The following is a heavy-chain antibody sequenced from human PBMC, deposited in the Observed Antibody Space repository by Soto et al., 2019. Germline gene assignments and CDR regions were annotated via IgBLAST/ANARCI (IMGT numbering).Heavy chain of an antibody. J-gene: IGHJ4*02. CDR3: ARGSSSWVPFDY. Sequence: SETLSLTCTVSGGSISSSSYYWGWIRQPPGKGLEWIGSIYYSGSTYYNPSLKSRVTISVDTSKNQFSLKLSSVTAADTAVYYCARGSSSWVPFDYWGQGTLVTVSS. CDR2: IYYSGST. V-gene: IGHV4-39*01. CDR1: GGSISSSSYY. D-gene: IGHD6-13*01.